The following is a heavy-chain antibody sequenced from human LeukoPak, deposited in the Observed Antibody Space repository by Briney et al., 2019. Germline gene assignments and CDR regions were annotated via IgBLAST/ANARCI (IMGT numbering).Heavy chain of an antibody. CDR3: ARARASSRGGYYYMDV. CDR1: GFNFNTYP. V-gene: IGHV3-21*01. J-gene: IGHJ6*03. Sequence: GRSLRLSCAASGFNFNTYPMNWVRQAPGKGLEWLSSITSGSSYIYYADTVKGRFTISRDNAKNSLYLQMNCLRAEDTAVYYCARARASSRGGYYYMDVWGKGTTVTVSS. D-gene: IGHD6-13*01. CDR2: ITSGSSYI.